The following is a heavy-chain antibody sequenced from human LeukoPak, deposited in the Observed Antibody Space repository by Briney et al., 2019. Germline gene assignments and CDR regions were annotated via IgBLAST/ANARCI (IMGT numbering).Heavy chain of an antibody. CDR3: ARGSGINWFDP. D-gene: IGHD2-15*01. Sequence: PSETLSLTCTVSGGSISSGDYYWSWIRQHPGKGLEWIGYIYYSGSTYYNPSLKSRVTISVDTSKNQFSLKLSSVTAADTAVYYCARGSGINWFDPWGQGTLVTVSS. V-gene: IGHV4-31*03. CDR1: GGSISSGDYY. J-gene: IGHJ5*02. CDR2: IYYSGST.